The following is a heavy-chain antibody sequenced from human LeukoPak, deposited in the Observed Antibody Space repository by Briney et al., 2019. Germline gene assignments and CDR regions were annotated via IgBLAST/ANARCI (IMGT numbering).Heavy chain of an antibody. D-gene: IGHD3-3*01. CDR1: GFTFSTYW. CDR3: ARGAYYDFWSIDY. CDR2: IKQDGSEK. V-gene: IGHV3-7*01. Sequence: GGSLRLSCAASGFTFSTYWMSWVRRAPGKGLEWVANIKQDGSEKYYVDSVKGRFTISRDNAKNSLYLQMNSLRAEDTAVYYCARGAYYDFWSIDYWGQGTLVTVSS. J-gene: IGHJ4*02.